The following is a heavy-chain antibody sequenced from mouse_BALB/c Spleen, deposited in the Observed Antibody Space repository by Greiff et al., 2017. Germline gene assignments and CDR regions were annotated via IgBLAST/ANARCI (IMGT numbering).Heavy chain of an antibody. V-gene: IGHV3-2*02. CDR3: ARSPYYDYDQGFAY. CDR1: GYSITSDYA. D-gene: IGHD2-4*01. CDR2: ISYSGST. J-gene: IGHJ3*01. Sequence: EVQLVESGPGLVKPSQSLSLTCTVTGYSITSDYAWNWIRQFPGNKLEWMGYISYSGSTSYNPSLKSRISITRDTSKNQFFLQLNSVTTEDTATYYCARSPYYDYDQGFAYWGQGTLVTVSA.